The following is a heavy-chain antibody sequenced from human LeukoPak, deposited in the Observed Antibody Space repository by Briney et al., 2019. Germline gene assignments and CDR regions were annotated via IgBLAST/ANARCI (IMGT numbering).Heavy chain of an antibody. J-gene: IGHJ4*02. CDR3: ARDHCTNGVCYESRVYFDY. D-gene: IGHD2-8*01. CDR1: GGSISSYY. CDR2: IYTSGST. Sequence: PSETLSLTCTVSGGSISSYYWSWIRQPAGKGLEWIGRIYTSGSTNYNPSLKSRVTTSVDTSKNQFSLKLSSVTAADTAVYYCARDHCTNGVCYESRVYFDYWGQGTLVTVSS. V-gene: IGHV4-4*07.